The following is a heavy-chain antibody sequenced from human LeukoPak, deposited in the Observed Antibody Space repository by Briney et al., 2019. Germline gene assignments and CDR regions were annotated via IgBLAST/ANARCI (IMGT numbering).Heavy chain of an antibody. CDR3: ARVYAGYYYSHYFDY. J-gene: IGHJ4*02. CDR2: IYYSGST. CDR1: GGSISSGDYY. D-gene: IGHD3-22*01. V-gene: IGHV4-30-4*01. Sequence: SETLSLTCTVSGGSISSGDYYWSWIRQPPGKGLEWIGYIYYSGSTYYNPSLKSRVTISVDTSKNQFSLKLSSVTAADTAVYYCARVYAGYYYSHYFDYWGQGTLVTVSS.